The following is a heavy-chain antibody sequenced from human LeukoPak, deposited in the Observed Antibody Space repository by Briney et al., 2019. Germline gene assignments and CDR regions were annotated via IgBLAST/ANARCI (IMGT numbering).Heavy chain of an antibody. CDR1: GGSMSSTYYY. Sequence: PSETLSLTCTVSGGSMSSTYYYWSWIRQPPGQGLEWIGNIYYSGSTYYTPSLKSRLTISVDTSKNQFSLKLSSVTAADTAVYYCARVLSGYSRTPDYYYYYMDVWGKGTTVTVSS. CDR2: IYYSGST. V-gene: IGHV4-30-4*08. D-gene: IGHD6-13*01. J-gene: IGHJ6*03. CDR3: ARVLSGYSRTPDYYYYYMDV.